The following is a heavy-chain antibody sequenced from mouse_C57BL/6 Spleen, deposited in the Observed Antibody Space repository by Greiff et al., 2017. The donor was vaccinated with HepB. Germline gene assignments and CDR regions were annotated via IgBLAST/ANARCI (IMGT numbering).Heavy chain of an antibody. V-gene: IGHV5-6*01. CDR1: GFTFSSYG. D-gene: IGHD1-1*01. CDR2: ISSGGSYT. CDR3: ARQPGSSYAMDY. J-gene: IGHJ4*01. Sequence: EVQGVESGGDLVKPGGSLKLSCAASGFTFSSYGMSWVRQTPDKRLEWVATISSGGSYTYYPDSVKGRFTISRDNAKNTLYLQMSSLKSEDTAMYYCARQPGSSYAMDYWGQGTSVTVSS.